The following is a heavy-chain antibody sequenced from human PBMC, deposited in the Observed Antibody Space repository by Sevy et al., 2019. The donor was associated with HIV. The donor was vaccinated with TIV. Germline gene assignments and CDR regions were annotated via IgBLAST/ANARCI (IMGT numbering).Heavy chain of an antibody. V-gene: IGHV3-30*02. CDR2: IVYDGSDK. CDR3: ANGWIKTQYDFSNSYDDTFEI. CDR1: GFAFSVYG. J-gene: IGHJ3*02. D-gene: IGHD3-3*01. Sequence: GGSLRLSCAASGFAFSVYGMHWVRQAPGKGLEWVAYIVYDGSDKFYVDSVKGRFSISRDNSKKELYLHMNSLTTEETALYYGANGWIKTQYDFSNSYDDTFEIWGQGTMVTVSS.